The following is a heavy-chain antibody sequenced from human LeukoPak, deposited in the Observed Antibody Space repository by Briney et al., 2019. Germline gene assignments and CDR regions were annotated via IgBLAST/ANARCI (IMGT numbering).Heavy chain of an antibody. CDR3: AKFRGAIPFGVVSN. Sequence: PGGSLRLYCAASGFTFSSYDMSWGRQAPGKGLEWVSAISGSGGSTYYADSVKGRFTISRDNSKNTLYLQMNSLRAEDTAVYYCAKFRGAIPFGVVSNWDQGTLVTVSS. CDR2: ISGSGGST. D-gene: IGHD3-3*01. V-gene: IGHV3-23*01. CDR1: GFTFSSYD. J-gene: IGHJ4*02.